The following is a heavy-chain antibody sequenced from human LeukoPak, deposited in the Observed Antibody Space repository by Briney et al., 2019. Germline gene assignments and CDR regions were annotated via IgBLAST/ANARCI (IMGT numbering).Heavy chain of an antibody. J-gene: IGHJ6*03. V-gene: IGHV1-69*13. CDR1: GGTFSSYA. D-gene: IGHD2-15*01. CDR3: ARGFGYCSGGSCAAYYYYMDV. Sequence: SVKVSCKASGGTFSSYAISWVRQAPGQGLEWMGGIIPIFGTANYAQKFQGRVTITADGSTSTAYMELSSLRSEDTAVYYCARGFGYCSGGSCAAYYYYMDVWGKGTTVTISS. CDR2: IIPIFGTA.